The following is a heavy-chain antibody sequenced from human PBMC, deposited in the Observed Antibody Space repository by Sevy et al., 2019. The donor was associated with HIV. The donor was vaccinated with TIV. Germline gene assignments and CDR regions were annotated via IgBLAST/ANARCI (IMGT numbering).Heavy chain of an antibody. V-gene: IGHV3-23*01. J-gene: IGHJ4*02. D-gene: IGHD3-16*01. Sequence: GGSLRLSCAASGFTFSNYAMAWVRQAPGKGLEWVSGITGSGGTTYYADSVKGRFTISRDNSKNTLYLQMNRLRAEDTTIYYCSDGYPSNDSGYWGQGTLVTVSS. CDR1: GFTFSNYA. CDR3: SDGYPSNDSGY. CDR2: ITGSGGTT.